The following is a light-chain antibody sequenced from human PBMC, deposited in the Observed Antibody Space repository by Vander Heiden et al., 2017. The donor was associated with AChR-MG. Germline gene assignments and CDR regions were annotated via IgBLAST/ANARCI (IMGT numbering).Light chain of an antibody. CDR2: AAS. V-gene: IGKV3-15*01. J-gene: IGKJ5*01. CDR3: SQYNHFTT. Sequence: DILITQPPGPLSVAQGERATLSRMPSQSFSSHLAWYQQKPGQALRLLIYAASTRATGVPSRFSGSGSGTEFTLTISSLQSEDSAVYYCSQYNHFTTFGQGTRLEIK. CDR1: QSFSSH.